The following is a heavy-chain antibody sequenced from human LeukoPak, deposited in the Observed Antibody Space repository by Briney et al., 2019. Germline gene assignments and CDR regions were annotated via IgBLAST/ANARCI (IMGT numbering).Heavy chain of an antibody. V-gene: IGHV4-39*07. Sequence: KSSETLSLTCTVSGGSISSSSYYWGWIRQPPGKGLEWIGSIYYSGSTYYNPSLKSRVTISVDTSKNQFSLKLSSVTAADTAVYYCARSRVDYWNDDPCFDYWGQGTLVTVSS. D-gene: IGHD1-1*01. CDR3: ARSRVDYWNDDPCFDY. CDR2: IYYSGST. J-gene: IGHJ4*02. CDR1: GGSISSSSYY.